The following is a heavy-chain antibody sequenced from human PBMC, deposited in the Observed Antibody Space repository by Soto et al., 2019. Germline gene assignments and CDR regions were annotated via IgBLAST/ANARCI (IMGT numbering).Heavy chain of an antibody. Sequence: QVHLVQSGAEVKKPGASVKVSCKCSGYAFTTYVITWVRQAPGQGLAWMGWISAHNGNTNYAQKLQGRVTVTRDTSTSTAYMELRSLRSDDTAVYYCARGRYGDYWGQGALVPVSS. V-gene: IGHV1-18*01. CDR3: ARGRYGDY. J-gene: IGHJ4*02. CDR1: GYAFTTYV. D-gene: IGHD1-1*01. CDR2: ISAHNGNT.